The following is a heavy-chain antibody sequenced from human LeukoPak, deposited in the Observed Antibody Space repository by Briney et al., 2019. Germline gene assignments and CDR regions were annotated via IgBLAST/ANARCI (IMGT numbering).Heavy chain of an antibody. CDR2: ISSSGSTI. Sequence: GGSLRLSCAASGFTFSDYYMSWIRQAPGKGLEWVSYISSSGSTIYYADSVKGRFTISRDNAKNPLYLQMNSLRAEDTAVYYCARVQSFYDSSGYYEGHAFDIWGQGTMVTVSS. J-gene: IGHJ3*02. CDR3: ARVQSFYDSSGYYEGHAFDI. CDR1: GFTFSDYY. V-gene: IGHV3-11*01. D-gene: IGHD3-22*01.